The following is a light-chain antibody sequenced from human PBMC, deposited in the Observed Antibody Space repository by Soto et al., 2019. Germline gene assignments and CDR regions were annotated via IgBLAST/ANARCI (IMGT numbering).Light chain of an antibody. J-gene: IGKJ4*01. V-gene: IGKV3-20*01. CDR1: QSVTTY. CDR3: QQYACSPLT. CDR2: GAS. Sequence: EVVLTLSPGTLSLSLGEKATLSCRASQSVTTYLAWYQHKPGQTPRLLIYGASGRAAGIPDRFSGSGSGTEFTLDISKLAPDDFAVYYSQQYACSPLTFGGGS.